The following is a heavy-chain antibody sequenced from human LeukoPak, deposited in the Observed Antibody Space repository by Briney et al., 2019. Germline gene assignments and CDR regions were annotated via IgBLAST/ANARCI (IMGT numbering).Heavy chain of an antibody. CDR2: ISTYNHNT. Sequence: VSVKVSCKASGYTFSSYGISWVRQAPGQGLEWMGWISTYNHNTNYAQKLQGRVTMTTDTSTSTAYMELRSLRSDDTAVYYCARNFYMDVWGEGTTVTVSS. CDR3: ARNFYMDV. V-gene: IGHV1-18*01. CDR1: GYTFSSYG. J-gene: IGHJ6*03.